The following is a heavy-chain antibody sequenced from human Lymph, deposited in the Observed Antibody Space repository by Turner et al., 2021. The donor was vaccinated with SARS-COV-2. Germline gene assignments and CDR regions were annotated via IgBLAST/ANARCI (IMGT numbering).Heavy chain of an antibody. CDR2: ISYDGGNK. D-gene: IGHD3-10*01. V-gene: IGHV3-30*04. Sequence: QVQLVKSGGGVVQLGRSRRLSCADSGFTFSTYAIHWVRQAAGKGLEWVAVISYDGGNKYYADSVKGRFTISRDDSKNTLYLQMNSLRAEDTAVYYCARYGSGGYFYYGLDVWGQGTTVTVSS. CDR1: GFTFSTYA. J-gene: IGHJ6*02. CDR3: ARYGSGGYFYYGLDV.